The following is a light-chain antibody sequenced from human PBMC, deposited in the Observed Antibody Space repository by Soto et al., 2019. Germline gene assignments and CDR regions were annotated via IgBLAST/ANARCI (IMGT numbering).Light chain of an antibody. CDR2: GNT. J-gene: IGLJ3*02. Sequence: QSVLTQPPSVSGAPGQRVTISCTGSSSNIGAGYDVHWYQQLPGTAPILLIYGNTNRPSGVPDRFSGSKSGTSASLAITGLQAGDEADYYCQSYDSRLRIVFGGGTKVTVL. V-gene: IGLV1-40*01. CDR1: SSNIGAGYD. CDR3: QSYDSRLRIV.